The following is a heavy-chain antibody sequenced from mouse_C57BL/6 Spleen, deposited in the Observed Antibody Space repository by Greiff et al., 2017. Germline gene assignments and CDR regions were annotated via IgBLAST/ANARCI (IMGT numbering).Heavy chain of an antibody. J-gene: IGHJ1*03. CDR2: ISDGGSYT. CDR3: ARGGRAYGSSYWYFDV. D-gene: IGHD1-1*01. V-gene: IGHV5-4*01. Sequence: EVQGVESGGGLVKPGGSLKLSCAASGFTFSSYAMSWVRQTPEKRLEWVATISDGGSYTYYPDNVKGRFTISRDNAKNNLYLQMSHLKSEDTAMYYCARGGRAYGSSYWYFDVWGTGTTVTVSS. CDR1: GFTFSSYA.